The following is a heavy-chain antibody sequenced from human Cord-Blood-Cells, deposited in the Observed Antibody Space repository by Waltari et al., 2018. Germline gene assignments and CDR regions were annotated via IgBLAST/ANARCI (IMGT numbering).Heavy chain of an antibody. Sequence: QVQLVQSGAEVKKPGSSVKVSCKASGGTFSSYAISWVRPAPGQGPEWMGGIIPIFGTANYAQKFQGRVTITADKSTSTAYMELSSLRSEDTAVYYCARDPKGCSGGSCYSGWFDPWGQGTLVTVSS. CDR3: ARDPKGCSGGSCYSGWFDP. J-gene: IGHJ5*02. CDR2: IIPIFGTA. CDR1: GGTFSSYA. V-gene: IGHV1-69*06. D-gene: IGHD2-15*01.